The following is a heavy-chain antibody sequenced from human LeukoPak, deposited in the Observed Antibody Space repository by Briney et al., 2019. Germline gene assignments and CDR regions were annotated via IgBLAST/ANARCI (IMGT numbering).Heavy chain of an antibody. J-gene: IGHJ5*02. D-gene: IGHD4-17*01. V-gene: IGHV4-30-2*01. Sequence: TSQTLSLTCAVSGGSISSGGYSWSWIRQPPGKGLEWIGYMYHGGSTYYNPPLKSRVTISVDRSKNQFSLKLSSVTAADTAVYYCASTNDFGDYMGAWGQGTLVTVSS. CDR3: ASTNDFGDYMGA. CDR1: GGSISSGGYS. CDR2: MYHGGST.